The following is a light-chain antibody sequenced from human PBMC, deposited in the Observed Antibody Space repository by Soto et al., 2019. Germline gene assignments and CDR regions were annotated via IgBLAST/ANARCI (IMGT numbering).Light chain of an antibody. Sequence: DIVITQSPDSLAFSLGERATINCKSSQSVLYNANNKNYLVWYQQKPGQPPKLLIYWASTRESGVPNRFSGSGSGTDFTLTISSLQAEDVAVYYCQQYYNTPLTFGGGTKVDIK. J-gene: IGKJ4*01. V-gene: IGKV4-1*01. CDR2: WAS. CDR3: QQYYNTPLT. CDR1: QSVLYNANNKNY.